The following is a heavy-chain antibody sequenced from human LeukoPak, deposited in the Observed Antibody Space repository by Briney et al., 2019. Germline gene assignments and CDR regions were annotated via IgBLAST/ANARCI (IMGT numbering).Heavy chain of an antibody. CDR1: GFTFSSYS. Sequence: GGSLRLSCAASGFTFSSYSMNWVRQAPGKGLEWVSYISSSSSTIYYADSVKGRFTISRDNAKNSLYLQMNSLRAEDTAVYYCARYPYDDSSSNWFDPWGQGTLVTVSS. V-gene: IGHV3-48*04. CDR3: ARYPYDDSSSNWFDP. J-gene: IGHJ5*02. CDR2: ISSSSSTI. D-gene: IGHD3-22*01.